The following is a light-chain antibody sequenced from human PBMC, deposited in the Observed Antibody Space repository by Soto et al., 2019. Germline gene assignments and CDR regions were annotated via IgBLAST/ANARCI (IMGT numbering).Light chain of an antibody. Sequence: EIVLTQSPATLSLSPGERATLSCRASQSVSRSLAWYQQKPGQAPRFLIYDASNRATGIPARFSGSGSGTDLTLTISSLEPEDFAVYYCQQRSNWPRITFGQGTRLEIK. CDR2: DAS. CDR3: QQRSNWPRIT. V-gene: IGKV3-11*01. CDR1: QSVSRS. J-gene: IGKJ5*01.